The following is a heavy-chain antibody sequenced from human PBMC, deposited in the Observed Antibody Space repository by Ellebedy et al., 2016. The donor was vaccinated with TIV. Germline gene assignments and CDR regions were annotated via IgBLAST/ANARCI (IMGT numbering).Heavy chain of an antibody. J-gene: IGHJ4*02. CDR2: ISYSGST. Sequence: SETLSLTCTVSGGSISSYYWSWIRQPPGKGLEWIGYISYSGSTHYNPSLKSRVTISVDTSKNQFSLKLSSVTAADTAVYYRALRGIFGAAHEPHDYWGQGTLVTVSS. CDR1: GGSISSYY. V-gene: IGHV4-59*04. D-gene: IGHD3-3*01. CDR3: ALRGIFGAAHEPHDY.